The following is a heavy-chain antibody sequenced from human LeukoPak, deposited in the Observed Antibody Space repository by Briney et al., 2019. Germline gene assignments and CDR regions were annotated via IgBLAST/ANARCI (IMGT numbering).Heavy chain of an antibody. CDR1: GFTFSRYW. CDR3: ARYCTSSSCYSLDV. V-gene: IGHV3-7*01. D-gene: IGHD2-2*01. Sequence: PGGSLRLSCAASGFTFSRYWMTWVRQAPGKGLEWVANINRDGSEKYYVDSVKGRFTISRDNAKNSLYLQMNSLRAEDTAVYYCARYCTSSSCYSLDVWGKGTTVTVSS. CDR2: INRDGSEK. J-gene: IGHJ6*04.